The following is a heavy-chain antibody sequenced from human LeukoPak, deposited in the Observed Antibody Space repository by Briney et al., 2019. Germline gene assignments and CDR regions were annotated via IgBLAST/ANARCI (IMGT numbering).Heavy chain of an antibody. CDR2: ISSDESNK. V-gene: IGHV3-30*18. Sequence: GRSLRLSCVASGFTFRSYGIHWVRQAPGKGLEWVAVISSDESNKSYADSVKGRFTISRDNSESTLYLQMNSLRPEDTAVYYCAKDLDIVAASGHYYGMDVWGQGTTVTVSS. CDR1: GFTFRSYG. D-gene: IGHD5-12*01. CDR3: AKDLDIVAASGHYYGMDV. J-gene: IGHJ6*02.